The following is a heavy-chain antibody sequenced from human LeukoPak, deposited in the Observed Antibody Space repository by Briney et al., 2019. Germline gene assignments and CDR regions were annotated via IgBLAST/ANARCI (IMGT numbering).Heavy chain of an antibody. CDR2: ISYDGSNK. J-gene: IGHJ4*02. V-gene: IGHV3-30*03. CDR1: GFTFSSYG. D-gene: IGHD3-22*01. CDR3: ARDGGVYYGSSGAIDY. Sequence: PGGSLRLSCAASGFTFSSYGMHWVRQAPGKGLEWVAVISYDGSNKYYADSVKGRFTISRDNSKNTLYLQMNSLRAEDTAVYYCARDGGVYYGSSGAIDYWGQGTLVTVSS.